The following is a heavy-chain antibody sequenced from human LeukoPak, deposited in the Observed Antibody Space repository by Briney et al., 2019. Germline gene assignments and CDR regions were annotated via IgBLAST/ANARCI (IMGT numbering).Heavy chain of an antibody. D-gene: IGHD1-26*01. CDR1: GGSMNNYY. V-gene: IGHV4-59*01. CDR3: AREKWGGHYMEV. J-gene: IGHJ6*03. Sequence: KPSETLSPTCSVSGGSMNNYYWTWIRQPPGKGLEWIGYIYYSGSTNYNPSLKNRVTISVDTSNNQFSLKLTSLTAADTAVYYCAREKWGGHYMEVWGKGTTVTVSS. CDR2: IYYSGST.